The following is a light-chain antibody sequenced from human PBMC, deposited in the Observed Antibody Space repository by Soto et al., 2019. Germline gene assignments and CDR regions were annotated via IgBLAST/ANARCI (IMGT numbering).Light chain of an antibody. CDR1: SSDVGAYDY. Sequence: QSVLTQPASVSGSPGQSITISCTGTSSDVGAYDYVSWYQQNPGKAPKLIISEVSDRPSGVSNRFSGSKSGNTASLTISGLQAEDEAEYFCSSYTTTNTLWVFGGGTQLTVL. CDR2: EVS. CDR3: SSYTTTNTLWV. V-gene: IGLV2-14*01. J-gene: IGLJ3*02.